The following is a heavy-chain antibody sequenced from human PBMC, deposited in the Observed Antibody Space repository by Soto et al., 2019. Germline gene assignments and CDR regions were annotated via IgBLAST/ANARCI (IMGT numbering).Heavy chain of an antibody. J-gene: IGHJ6*02. CDR3: AKALMRITMVRGVIIGSMDV. D-gene: IGHD3-10*01. V-gene: IGHV3-30*18. CDR1: GFTFSSYG. Sequence: GGSLRLSCAASGFTFSSYGMHWVRQAPGKGLEWVAVISYDASNKYYADSVKGRFTISRDNSKNTLYLQMNSLRAEDTAVYYCAKALMRITMVRGVIIGSMDVWDHGTTQTISS. CDR2: ISYDASNK.